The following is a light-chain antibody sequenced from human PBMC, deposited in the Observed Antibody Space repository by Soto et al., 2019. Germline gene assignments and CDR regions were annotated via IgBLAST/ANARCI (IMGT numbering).Light chain of an antibody. J-gene: IGKJ1*01. Sequence: AILMTQSQYSFSASTGDRVTITCRASQGISSYLAWYQQKPGKAPKLLIYAASTLQSGVPSRFSGSGSGTDFTLTISCLQSEDFATYCCQQYYSYPRRFGQGTKV. CDR1: QGISSY. V-gene: IGKV1-8*01. CDR3: QQYYSYPRR. CDR2: AAS.